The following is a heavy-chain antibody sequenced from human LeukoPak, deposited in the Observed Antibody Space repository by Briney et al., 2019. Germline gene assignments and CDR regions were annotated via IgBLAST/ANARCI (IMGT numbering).Heavy chain of an antibody. J-gene: IGHJ4*02. CDR2: IMSNGRST. D-gene: IGHD1-1*01. Sequence: GALRLSCSGSGFTFSDYAMFWVRHAPGKGLEYVSAIMSNGRSTYLADTVRDRFTISRDNSKNMLYLQMSSLRPEDTAVYYCVKAKYYSWSDGRSFDCWGQGTLVTVSS. CDR1: GFTFSDYA. CDR3: VKAKYYSWSDGRSFDC. V-gene: IGHV3-64D*06.